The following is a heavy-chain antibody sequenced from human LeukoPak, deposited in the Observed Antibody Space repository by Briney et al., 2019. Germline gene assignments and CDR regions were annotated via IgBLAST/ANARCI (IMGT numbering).Heavy chain of an antibody. J-gene: IGHJ4*02. V-gene: IGHV3-23*01. Sequence: GGSLRLSCAASGFTFSSYAMSWVRQAPGKGLEWVSAISGSGGSTYYADSVKGRFTISRDNSKNTLYLQMNSLRAEDTAVYYCAKDWKNFGWLLSLRDFDYWGQGTLVTVSS. D-gene: IGHD3-9*01. CDR1: GFTFSSYA. CDR3: AKDWKNFGWLLSLRDFDY. CDR2: ISGSGGST.